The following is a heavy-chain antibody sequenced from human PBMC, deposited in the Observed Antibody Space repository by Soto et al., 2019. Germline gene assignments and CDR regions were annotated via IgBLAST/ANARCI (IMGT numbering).Heavy chain of an antibody. J-gene: IGHJ6*02. CDR1: GGSLGGFH. CDR3: ARHSSYSSLDYGYYYGMDV. CDR2: ISRSGST. V-gene: IGHV4-34*01. D-gene: IGHD6-6*01. Sequence: SETLSLTCAVSGGSLGGFHWSWIRQPPGKGLEWIGEISRSGSTNYGPSLKSRVTMSMDTSKNQFSLKLSSVTAADTAVYYCARHSSYSSLDYGYYYGMDVWGQGTTVTVSS.